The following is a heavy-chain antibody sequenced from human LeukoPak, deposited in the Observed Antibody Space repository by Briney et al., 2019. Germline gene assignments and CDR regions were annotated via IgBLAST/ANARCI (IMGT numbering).Heavy chain of an antibody. J-gene: IGHJ3*02. CDR2: ISSNGGST. Sequence: GGSLRLSCAASGFTFSSYAMHWVRQAPGKGLEYVSAISSNGGSTYYANSVKGRFTISRDNSKNTLYLQMGSLRAEDMAVYYCARDLYSSYCSSTSCYINPDAFDIWGQGTMVTVSS. CDR3: ARDLYSSYCSSTSCYINPDAFDI. D-gene: IGHD2-2*02. CDR1: GFTFSSYA. V-gene: IGHV3-64*01.